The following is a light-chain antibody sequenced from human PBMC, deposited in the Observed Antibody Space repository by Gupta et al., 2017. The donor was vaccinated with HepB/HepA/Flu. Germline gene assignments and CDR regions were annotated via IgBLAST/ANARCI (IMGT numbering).Light chain of an antibody. V-gene: IGLV3-1*01. Sequence: SYELTQPPSVSVSPGQTASITCSGDKLGDKYACWYQQKPGQSPVLVIYQDSKRPSGIPERFSGSNSGKTATLTISGTQAMDEADDYCQAWDSSTGGLGGGTQLT. CDR2: QDS. J-gene: IGLJ2*01. CDR1: KLGDKY. CDR3: QAWDSSTGG.